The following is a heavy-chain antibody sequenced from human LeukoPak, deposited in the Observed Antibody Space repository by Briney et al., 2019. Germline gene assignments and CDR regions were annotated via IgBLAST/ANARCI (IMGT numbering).Heavy chain of an antibody. D-gene: IGHD5-18*01. CDR1: GLTFSSYA. CDR3: AREGIQLWPYPFDY. V-gene: IGHV3-23*01. J-gene: IGHJ4*02. Sequence: GGSLRLSCAASGLTFSSYAMSWVRQAPGKGLEWVSTISGSGDSTHYTNSVRGRFTISRDNAKNSLYLQMNSLRAEDTAVYYCAREGIQLWPYPFDYWGQGTLVTVSS. CDR2: ISGSGDST.